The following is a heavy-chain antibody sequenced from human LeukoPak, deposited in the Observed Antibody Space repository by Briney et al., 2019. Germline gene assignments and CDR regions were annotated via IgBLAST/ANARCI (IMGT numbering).Heavy chain of an antibody. D-gene: IGHD3-22*01. V-gene: IGHV4-34*01. CDR1: GGSFSGYY. Sequence: SETLSLTCAVYGGSFSGYYWSWIRQPPGKGLEWIGEINHSGSTNYNPSLKSRVTISVDTSKNQFSLKLSSVTAADTAVYYCARELDYDSSGFALPDHWGQGTLVTVSS. J-gene: IGHJ4*02. CDR2: INHSGST. CDR3: ARELDYDSSGFALPDH.